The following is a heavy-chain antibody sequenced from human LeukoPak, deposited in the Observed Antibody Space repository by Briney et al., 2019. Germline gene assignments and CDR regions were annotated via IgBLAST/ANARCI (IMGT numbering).Heavy chain of an antibody. CDR2: IYPGDSET. V-gene: IGHV5-51*01. D-gene: IGHD4-17*01. J-gene: IGHJ3*02. CDR3: ARQGNDNGASAAFDI. CDR1: GYSFTKSW. Sequence: GESLKISYKGSGYSFTKSWIGWVRQMPGKGLEWMGIIYPGDSETRYSPSFQGQVTISVDKSISTAYLQWSGLKASDTAKYYCARQGNDNGASAAFDIWGQGTMVTVSS.